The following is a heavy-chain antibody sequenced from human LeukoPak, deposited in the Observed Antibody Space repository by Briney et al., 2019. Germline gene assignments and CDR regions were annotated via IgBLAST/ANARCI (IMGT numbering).Heavy chain of an antibody. Sequence: SETLSLTCAVSGYSISSGYYWGWIRQPPGKGLEWIGSIYHSGSTYYNPSLKSRVTISVDTSKNQFSLKLSSVTAADTAVYYCARHVSLDYWSQGTLVTVSS. V-gene: IGHV4-38-2*01. CDR2: IYHSGST. CDR3: ARHVSLDY. J-gene: IGHJ4*02. CDR1: GYSISSGYY. D-gene: IGHD5/OR15-5a*01.